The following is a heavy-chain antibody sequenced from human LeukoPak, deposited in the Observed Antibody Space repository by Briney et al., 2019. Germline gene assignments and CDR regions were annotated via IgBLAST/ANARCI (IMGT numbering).Heavy chain of an antibody. D-gene: IGHD3-16*01. J-gene: IGHJ4*02. CDR3: AGLRLYFDY. V-gene: IGHV3-23*01. CDR1: GFTFSSYS. Sequence: PGGSLRLSCAASGFTFSSYSMNWVRQAPGKGLEWVSAISGSGGSTYYADSVKGRFTISRDNSKNTLYLQMNSLRAEDTAVYYCAGLRLYFDYWGQGTLVTVSS. CDR2: ISGSGGST.